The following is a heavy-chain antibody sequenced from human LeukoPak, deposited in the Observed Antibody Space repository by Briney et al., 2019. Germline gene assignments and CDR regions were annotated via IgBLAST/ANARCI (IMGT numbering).Heavy chain of an antibody. D-gene: IGHD6-13*01. V-gene: IGHV1-2*02. Sequence: ASVKVSCKASGYTFTGYYIHRVRQAPGQGLEWMGWINPSSGGTEYAQKFQGRVTMTGDTSISTAYMELSRLRSDDTAVYYCARDRGSSWYVDYWGQGTLVTVSS. CDR3: ARDRGSSWYVDY. CDR1: GYTFTGYY. J-gene: IGHJ4*02. CDR2: INPSSGGT.